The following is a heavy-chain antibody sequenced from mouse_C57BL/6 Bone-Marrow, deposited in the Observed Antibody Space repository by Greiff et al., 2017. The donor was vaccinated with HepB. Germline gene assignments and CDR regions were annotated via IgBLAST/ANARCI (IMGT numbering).Heavy chain of an antibody. CDR2: IIYSGST. CDR1: GYSITSGYD. V-gene: IGHV3-1*01. J-gene: IGHJ2*01. Sequence: EVQLQESGPGMVKPSQSLSLSCTVTGYSITSGYDWHWIRHFPGNKLEWMGYIIYSGSTNYNPTLKSRTSITHDTSKNHFYLKLNSVTTEDTATYYCARENPSFYFDYWGQGTTLTVSS. CDR3: ARENPSFYFDY.